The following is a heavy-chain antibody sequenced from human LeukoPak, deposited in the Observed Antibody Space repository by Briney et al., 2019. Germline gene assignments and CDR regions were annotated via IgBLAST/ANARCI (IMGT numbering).Heavy chain of an antibody. CDR1: GFTFSSYG. CDR3: VPFHYYDSSGPPIWFDP. D-gene: IGHD3-22*01. CDR2: ISYDGSNK. Sequence: PGGSLRLSCAASGFTFSSYGMPWVRQAPGKGLEWVAVISYDGSNKYYADSVKGRFTISRDNSKNTLYLQMNSLRAEDTAVYYCVPFHYYDSSGPPIWFDPWGQGTLVTVSS. J-gene: IGHJ5*02. V-gene: IGHV3-30*03.